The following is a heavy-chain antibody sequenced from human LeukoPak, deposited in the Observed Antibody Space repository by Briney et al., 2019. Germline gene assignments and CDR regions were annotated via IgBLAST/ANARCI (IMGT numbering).Heavy chain of an antibody. V-gene: IGHV1-46*01. CDR3: ARDNSVHERGWWFDP. Sequence: ASVKVSCKASGYSFTSHYMHWVRQAPGQGLEWMGVINPRGTSTIYAEKFQGRILMTRDMSTTTDYMELSSLKSDDTAVYYCARDNSVHERGWWFDPWGQGTLVTVSS. J-gene: IGHJ5*02. CDR1: GYSFTSHY. D-gene: IGHD4-23*01. CDR2: INPRGTST.